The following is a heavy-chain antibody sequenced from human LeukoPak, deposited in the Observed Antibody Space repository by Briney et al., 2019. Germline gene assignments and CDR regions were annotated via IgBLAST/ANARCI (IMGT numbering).Heavy chain of an antibody. J-gene: IGHJ4*01. CDR3: AKGSHYYDSSGYSDY. V-gene: IGHV3-23*01. CDR2: ISGSGGST. Sequence: GGSLRLSCAASGFTFSSYAMSWVRQAPGKGLEWVSAISGSGGSTYYADSVKGRFTISRDNSKNTLYLQMNSLRAEDTAVYYCAKGSHYYDSSGYSDYWGQGTLVTVSS. D-gene: IGHD3-22*01. CDR1: GFTFSSYA.